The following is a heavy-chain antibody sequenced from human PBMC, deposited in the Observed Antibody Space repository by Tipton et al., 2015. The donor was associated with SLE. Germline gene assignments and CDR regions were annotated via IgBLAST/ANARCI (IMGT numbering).Heavy chain of an antibody. CDR3: ARGGLAPGEY. Sequence: SLRLSCAASGFTFRSHWKHWVRQAPGKGLVWVSRSNTDGSSTTFADPVKGRFTISRDNAKNTLYLQMNSRGAEDTAVYYCARGGLAPGEYWGQGTLVTVSS. D-gene: IGHD7-27*01. V-gene: IGHV3-74*03. CDR2: SNTDGSST. CDR1: GFTFRSHW. J-gene: IGHJ4*02.